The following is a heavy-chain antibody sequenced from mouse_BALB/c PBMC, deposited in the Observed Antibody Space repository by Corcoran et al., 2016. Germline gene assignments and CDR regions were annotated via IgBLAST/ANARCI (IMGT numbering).Heavy chain of an antibody. Sequence: EVQLQQSGPELVKPGASMKISCKASGYSFTGYTMNWVKQSHGKNLEWIGLINPYNGGTSYNQKFKGKATLTVDKSSSPAYMELLSLTSEASAVYDGARALLRLPFDYGGQGTTLTVSS. V-gene: IGHV1-18*01. J-gene: IGHJ2*01. CDR1: GYSFTGYT. CDR3: ARALLRLPFDY. D-gene: IGHD1-2*01. CDR2: INPYNGGT.